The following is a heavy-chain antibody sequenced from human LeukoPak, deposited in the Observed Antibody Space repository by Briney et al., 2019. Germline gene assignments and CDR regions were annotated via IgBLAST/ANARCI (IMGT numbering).Heavy chain of an antibody. CDR1: GYTFTSYY. CDR2: INPSGGST. J-gene: IGHJ6*02. V-gene: IGHV1-46*01. Sequence: ASVKVSCKASGYTFTSYYMHWVRQAPGQGLEWMGIINPSGGSTSYAQKFQGRVTMTRDTSTSTVYMELSSLRSEDTAVYYCARTEQLVQNYYYGMDVWGQGATVTVSS. D-gene: IGHD6-6*01. CDR3: ARTEQLVQNYYYGMDV.